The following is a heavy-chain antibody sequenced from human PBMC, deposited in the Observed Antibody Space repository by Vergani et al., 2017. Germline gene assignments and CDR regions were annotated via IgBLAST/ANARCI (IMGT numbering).Heavy chain of an antibody. J-gene: IGHJ2*01. D-gene: IGHD3/OR15-3a*01. Sequence: QVQLVESGGGLVKPGGSLRLPCAASGFTFSDYYMSWIRQAPGKGLEWVSYISSSSSYTNYADSVKGRFTISRDNAKNSLYLQMNGLRAEDTAVYYCARAFLDYGYWYFDLWGRGTLVTVSS. CDR1: GFTFSDYY. CDR3: ARAFLDYGYWYFDL. V-gene: IGHV3-11*06. CDR2: ISSSSSYT.